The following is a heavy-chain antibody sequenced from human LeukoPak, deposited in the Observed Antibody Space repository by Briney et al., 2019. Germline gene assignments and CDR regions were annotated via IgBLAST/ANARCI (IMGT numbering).Heavy chain of an antibody. CDR2: ISGSGGST. CDR3: AKDRLFGYCSSASCSVAIDY. Sequence: GGSLRLSCAASGFTFSSYAMSWVRQAPGKGLEWVSAISGSGGSTYYADSVKGRFTISRDKSKNTLYLQMNSLRAEDTAVYYCAKDRLFGYCSSASCSVAIDYWGQGTLVTVSS. CDR1: GFTFSSYA. J-gene: IGHJ4*02. V-gene: IGHV3-23*01. D-gene: IGHD2-2*01.